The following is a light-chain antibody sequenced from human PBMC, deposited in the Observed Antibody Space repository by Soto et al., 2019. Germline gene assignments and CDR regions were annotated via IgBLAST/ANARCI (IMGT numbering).Light chain of an antibody. Sequence: EIVLTQSPGTLSLSPGERATLSCRASQSVRSNYLAWYQQKPGQAPRLLIDGASSRATGIPDRFSGSGSGTAFTLTISRLEPEDFAVYYCQQYATSPPGTFGQGTKVEIK. CDR1: QSVRSNY. CDR3: QQYATSPPGT. V-gene: IGKV3-20*01. CDR2: GAS. J-gene: IGKJ1*01.